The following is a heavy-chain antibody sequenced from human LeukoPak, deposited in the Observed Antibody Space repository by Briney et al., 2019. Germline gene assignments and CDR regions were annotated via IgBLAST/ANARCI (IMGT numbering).Heavy chain of an antibody. CDR3: AAISSGWYEDY. Sequence: ASVKVSFKASGFTFTSSALQWVRQARGQRLEWMGWIVVGSGNTNYAQKFQERVTITRDMSTSTAYMELSSLRSEDTAVYYCAAISSGWYEDYWGQGTLVTVSS. CDR1: GFTFTSSA. D-gene: IGHD6-19*01. V-gene: IGHV1-58*01. J-gene: IGHJ4*02. CDR2: IVVGSGNT.